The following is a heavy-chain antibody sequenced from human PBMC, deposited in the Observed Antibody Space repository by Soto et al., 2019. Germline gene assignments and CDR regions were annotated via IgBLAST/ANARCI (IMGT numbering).Heavy chain of an antibody. CDR3: ARAGSNYVVNPCNWFYP. J-gene: IGHJ5*02. D-gene: IGHD4-4*01. Sequence: SETLSLTCAVSGGSISSGGYSWSWIRQPPGKGLEWIGYIYHSGSTYYNPSLKSRVTISVDRSKNQFSLKLSSVTAAATAVYYCARAGSNYVVNPCNWFYPWGQGTLVTVSS. CDR2: IYHSGST. CDR1: GGSISSGGYS. V-gene: IGHV4-30-2*01.